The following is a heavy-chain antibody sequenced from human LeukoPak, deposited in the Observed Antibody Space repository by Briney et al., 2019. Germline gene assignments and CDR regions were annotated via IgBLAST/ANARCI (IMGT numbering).Heavy chain of an antibody. Sequence: SETLSLTCTVPGGSISSYYWSWIRQPPGKGPEWIGYIYYSGSTNYNPSLKSRVTISVDTSKNQFSLKLSSVTAADTAVYYCARHSEHGSGWSFNWFDPWGQGTLVTVSS. V-gene: IGHV4-59*08. CDR2: IYYSGST. CDR1: GGSISSYY. CDR3: ARHSEHGSGWSFNWFDP. J-gene: IGHJ5*02. D-gene: IGHD6-19*01.